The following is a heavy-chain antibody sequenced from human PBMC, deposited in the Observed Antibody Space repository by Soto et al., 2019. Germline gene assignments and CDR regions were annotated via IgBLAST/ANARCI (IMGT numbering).Heavy chain of an antibody. D-gene: IGHD2-21*02. Sequence: EVQLVESGGGLVQPGGSLRLSCAASGFTFSSYWMSWVRHAPGKGLEWVANIKQAGSEKYYEDSVKGRFTLSRDNAKNALLLQMIILRAEDTAMYYCARETSIVVGTGRLYYYYGMDDWGQGTTVTVSS. V-gene: IGHV3-7*01. CDR3: ARETSIVVGTGRLYYYYGMDD. CDR2: IKQAGSEK. J-gene: IGHJ6*02. CDR1: GFTFSSYW.